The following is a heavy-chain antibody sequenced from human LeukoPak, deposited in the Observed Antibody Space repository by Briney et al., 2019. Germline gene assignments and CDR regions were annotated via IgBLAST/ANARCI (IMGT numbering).Heavy chain of an antibody. D-gene: IGHD6-19*01. CDR1: GFTFSTYA. Sequence: GGSLRLSCAASGFTFSTYAMHWVRQAPGKGLEWVAMIWYNGKNKHYADSVKGRFTISRDNSKNTLDLQMNSLRADDTAVYYCVKDPSNSGWAFDYWGQGTLVTVSS. V-gene: IGHV3-33*06. J-gene: IGHJ4*02. CDR3: VKDPSNSGWAFDY. CDR2: IWYNGKNK.